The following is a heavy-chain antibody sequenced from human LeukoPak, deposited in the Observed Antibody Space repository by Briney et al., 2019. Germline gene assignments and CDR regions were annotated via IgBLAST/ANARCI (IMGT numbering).Heavy chain of an antibody. CDR2: INHSGST. J-gene: IGHJ4*02. V-gene: IGHV4-34*01. D-gene: IGHD5-24*01. CDR3: AATLEMATQSDY. Sequence: SETLSITCAVYGGSFSGYYWSWIRQPPGKGLEWIGEINHSGSTNYNPSLKSRVTISVDTSKNQFSLKLSSVTAADTAVYYCAATLEMATQSDYWGQGTLVTVSS. CDR1: GGSFSGYY.